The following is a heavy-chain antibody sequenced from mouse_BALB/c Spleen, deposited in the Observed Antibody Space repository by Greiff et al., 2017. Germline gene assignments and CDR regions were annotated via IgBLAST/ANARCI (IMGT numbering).Heavy chain of an antibody. CDR3: ARRGSSSWYFDV. CDR2: ISYSGST. CDR1: GYSITSDYA. D-gene: IGHD1-1*01. Sequence: EVKLVESGPGLVKPSQSLSLTCTVTGYSITSDYAWNWIRQFPGNKLEWMGYISYSGSTSYNPSLKSRISITRDTSKNQFFLQLNSVTTEDTATYYCARRGSSSWYFDVWGGGTTVTVSS. V-gene: IGHV3-2*02. J-gene: IGHJ1*01.